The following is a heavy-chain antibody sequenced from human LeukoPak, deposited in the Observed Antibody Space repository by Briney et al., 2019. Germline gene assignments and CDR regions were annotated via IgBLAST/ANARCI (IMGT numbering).Heavy chain of an antibody. CDR3: AKDPHSIAAAGNFDY. Sequence: PGGSLRLSCAASGFTFDDYAMHWVRQAPGKGLEWVSGISWNSGSIGYADSVKGRFTISRDNSKNTLYLQMNSLRAEDTAVYYCAKDPHSIAAAGNFDYWGQGTLVTVSS. D-gene: IGHD6-13*01. CDR1: GFTFDDYA. J-gene: IGHJ4*02. CDR2: ISWNSGSI. V-gene: IGHV3-9*01.